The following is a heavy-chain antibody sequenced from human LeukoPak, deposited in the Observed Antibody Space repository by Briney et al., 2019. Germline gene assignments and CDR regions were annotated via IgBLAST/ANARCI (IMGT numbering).Heavy chain of an antibody. CDR1: GGSISSSSYY. J-gene: IGHJ3*02. CDR2: IYYSGST. Sequence: SETLSLTCTVSGGSISSSSYYWGWIRQPPGKWLEWIGSIYYSGSTYYNPSPKSRVTISVDTSKNQFSLKLSSVTAADTAVYYCARPTAAAGPDAFDIWGQGTMVTVSS. CDR3: ARPTAAAGPDAFDI. V-gene: IGHV4-39*01. D-gene: IGHD6-13*01.